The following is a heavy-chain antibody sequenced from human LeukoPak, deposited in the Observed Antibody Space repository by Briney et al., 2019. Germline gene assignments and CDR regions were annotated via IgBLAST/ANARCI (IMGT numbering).Heavy chain of an antibody. D-gene: IGHD3-10*01. Sequence: SETLSLTCAVYGRSFSGYYWSWIRQPPGKGLEWIGEINHSGSTNYNPSLKSRVTISVDTSKNQFSLKLSSVTAADTAVYYCARGGVYYYGSGSHNWFDPWGQGTLVTVSS. V-gene: IGHV4-34*01. CDR1: GRSFSGYY. J-gene: IGHJ5*02. CDR3: ARGGVYYYGSGSHNWFDP. CDR2: INHSGST.